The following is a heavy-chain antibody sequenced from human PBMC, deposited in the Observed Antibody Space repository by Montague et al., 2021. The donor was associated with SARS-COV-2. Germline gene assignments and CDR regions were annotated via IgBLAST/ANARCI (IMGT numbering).Heavy chain of an antibody. CDR3: ARDPLYYYDSSGLLPDWYFDL. V-gene: IGHV4-61*02. Sequence: TLSLTCTVSGGSISSGSYYWSWIRQPAGKGLEWIGRIYTSGSTNYSPSLKSRVTISVDTSKNQFSLKLSSVTAADTAVYYCARDPLYYYDSSGLLPDWYFDLWGRGTLVTVSS. CDR2: IYTSGST. CDR1: GGSISSGSYY. J-gene: IGHJ2*01. D-gene: IGHD3-22*01.